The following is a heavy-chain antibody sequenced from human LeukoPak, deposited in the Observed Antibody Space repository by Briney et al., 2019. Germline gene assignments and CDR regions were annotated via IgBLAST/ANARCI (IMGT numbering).Heavy chain of an antibody. D-gene: IGHD3-22*01. J-gene: IGHJ4*02. CDR3: ARVERYYYDSSGYYYESPYDY. CDR2: INPNSSGT. V-gene: IGHV1-2*02. CDR1: GYTFTGYY. Sequence: ASVKVSCKASGYTFTGYYMHWVRQAPGQGLEWMGWINPNSSGTNYAQKFQGRVTMTRDTSISTAYMELSRLRSDDTAVYYCARVERYYYDSSGYYYESPYDYWGQGTLVTVSS.